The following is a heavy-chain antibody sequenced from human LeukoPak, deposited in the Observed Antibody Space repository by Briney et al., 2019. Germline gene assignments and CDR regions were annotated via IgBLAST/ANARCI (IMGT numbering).Heavy chain of an antibody. CDR3: ARGLVLDY. J-gene: IGHJ4*02. CDR2: TNHSGST. Sequence: SETLSLTCAVYGGSFSGYYWSWIRQPPGKGLEWIGETNHSGSTNYNPSLKSRVTISVDTSKNQFSLKLSSVTAADTAVYYCARGLVLDYWGQGTLVTVSS. CDR1: GGSFSGYY. D-gene: IGHD6-6*01. V-gene: IGHV4-34*01.